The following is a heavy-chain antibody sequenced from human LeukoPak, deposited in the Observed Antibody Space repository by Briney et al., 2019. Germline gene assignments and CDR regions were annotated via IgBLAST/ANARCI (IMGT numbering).Heavy chain of an antibody. V-gene: IGHV1-2*02. CDR2: INPNSGGT. J-gene: IGHJ4*02. CDR1: GYTFTGYY. CDR3: ARGHWELLRHLTFAY. Sequence: ASVKVSCKASGYTFTGYYMHWVRQAPGQGLEWMGWINPNSGGTNYAQKFQGRVTMTRDTSISTAYMELSRLRSDDTAVYYCARGHWELLRHLTFAYWGQGTLVTVSS. D-gene: IGHD1-26*01.